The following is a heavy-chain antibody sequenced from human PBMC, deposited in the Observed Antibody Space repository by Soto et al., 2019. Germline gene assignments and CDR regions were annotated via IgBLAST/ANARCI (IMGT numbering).Heavy chain of an antibody. D-gene: IGHD1-26*01. CDR1: GFTFSSYG. V-gene: IGHV3-33*06. Sequence: PGGSLRLSCAASGFTFSSYGMHWVRQAPGKGLEWVAVIWYDGSNKYYADSVKGRFTISRDNSKNTLYLQMNSLRAEDTAVYYCANLMGGSYYPDAFDIWGQGTMVTVSS. J-gene: IGHJ3*02. CDR3: ANLMGGSYYPDAFDI. CDR2: IWYDGSNK.